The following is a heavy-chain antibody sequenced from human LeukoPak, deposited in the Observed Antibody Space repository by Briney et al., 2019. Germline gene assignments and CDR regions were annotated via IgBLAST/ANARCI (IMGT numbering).Heavy chain of an antibody. CDR1: GYTFASYH. CDR3: ARDSSTWSVDY. J-gene: IGHJ4*02. D-gene: IGHD6-13*01. CDR2: IYVSADTT. Sequence: ASVKVSCKASGYTFASYHMHWVRQAPGQGLEWMGIIYVSADTTSYAQKLQDRIAMARDTSTSTVYMELSSLRSEDTAVYYCARDSSTWSVDYWGQGTLVTVSS. V-gene: IGHV1-46*01.